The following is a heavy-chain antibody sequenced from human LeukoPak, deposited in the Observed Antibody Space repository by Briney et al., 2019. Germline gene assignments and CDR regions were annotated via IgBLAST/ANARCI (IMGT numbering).Heavy chain of an antibody. J-gene: IGHJ4*02. D-gene: IGHD6-19*01. V-gene: IGHV3-73*01. CDR2: ITSKPNSYAT. CDR1: GFTFSSYG. Sequence: TGGSLRLSCAASGFTFSSYGMHWVRQAPGKGLEWVGRITSKPNSYATVYAASVKGRFTISSDDSKNTAYLQMNSLKTEDTAVYYCTGGSGWYSPDYWGQGTLVTVSS. CDR3: TGGSGWYSPDY.